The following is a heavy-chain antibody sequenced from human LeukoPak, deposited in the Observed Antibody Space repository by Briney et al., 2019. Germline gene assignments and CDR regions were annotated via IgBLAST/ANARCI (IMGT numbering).Heavy chain of an antibody. V-gene: IGHV4-4*02. CDR2: IHHLGNT. CDR1: GVSLIGNNW. D-gene: IGHD2-21*01. Sequence: SGTLSLTCSVSGVSLIGNNWWTWVRQSPGKALEWIGEIHHLGNTNYNPSLKSRVSMSLDKSKNELSLRLISVIAADTAVYYCARQQLIEGTFDYWGQGTLVTVSS. CDR3: ARQQLIEGTFDY. J-gene: IGHJ4*02.